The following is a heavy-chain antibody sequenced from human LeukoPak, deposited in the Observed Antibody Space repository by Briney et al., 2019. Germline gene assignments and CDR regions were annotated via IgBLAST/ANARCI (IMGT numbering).Heavy chain of an antibody. J-gene: IGHJ3*02. D-gene: IGHD1-26*01. Sequence: SETLSLTCSVSGGSISNYFWSWIRQPPGKGLEWIGYIYNSGSTDYNPSFKTRVTMSVDTSKNQFSLKLSSVTAADTAVYYCASPTREYSGSYGAFDIWGQGTMVTVSS. V-gene: IGHV4-59*01. CDR1: GGSISNYF. CDR3: ASPTREYSGSYGAFDI. CDR2: IYNSGST.